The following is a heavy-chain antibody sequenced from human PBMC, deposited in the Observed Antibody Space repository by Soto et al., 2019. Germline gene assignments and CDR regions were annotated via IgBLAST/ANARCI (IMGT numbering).Heavy chain of an antibody. CDR3: AARPLLPGAP. Sequence: EVQLVESGGGLIQPGGSLRLSCAASGFTFTGNDMNWVRQAPGQGLEWVSLLYSSGSTYYADSVKGRFTISRDNSNNTFYLQMSSLRAEDTAVYYCAARPLLPGAPWGQGTMVTVSS. CDR1: GFTFTGND. CDR2: LYSSGST. D-gene: IGHD3-22*01. J-gene: IGHJ3*01. V-gene: IGHV3-53*01.